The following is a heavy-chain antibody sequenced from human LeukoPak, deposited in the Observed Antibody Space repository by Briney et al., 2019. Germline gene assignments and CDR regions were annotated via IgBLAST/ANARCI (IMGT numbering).Heavy chain of an antibody. J-gene: IGHJ4*02. CDR2: IYYSGST. CDR1: GGSISSYY. CDR3: ARDSSGWYDY. V-gene: IGHV4-59*01. Sequence: SETLSLTCTVSGGSISSYYWSWIRRPPGKGLEWIGYIYYSGSTNYNPSLKSRVTISVDTSKNQFSLKLSSVTAADTAVYYCARDSSGWYDYWGQGTLVTVSS. D-gene: IGHD6-19*01.